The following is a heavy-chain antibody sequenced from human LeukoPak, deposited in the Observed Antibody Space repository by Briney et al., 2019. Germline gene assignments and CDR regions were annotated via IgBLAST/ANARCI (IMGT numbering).Heavy chain of an antibody. J-gene: IGHJ4*02. D-gene: IGHD3-10*01. CDR2: ISSTSNTI. V-gene: IGHV3-48*02. CDR3: ARDQGTYGSGSYDY. Sequence: GGSLRLSCAASGFTFTSYIMNWVRQAPGKGLEWVSYISSTSNTIYYADSVEGRFTISRDNAKNSLYLQMNSLRDEDTAVYYCARDQGTYGSGSYDYWGQGTLVTVSS. CDR1: GFTFTSYI.